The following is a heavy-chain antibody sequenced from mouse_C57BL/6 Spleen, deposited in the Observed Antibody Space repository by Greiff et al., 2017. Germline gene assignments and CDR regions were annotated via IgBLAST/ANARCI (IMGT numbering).Heavy chain of an antibody. Sequence: VQLQQSGPELVKPGASVQISCKASGYAFSSSWMNWVKQRPGKGLEWIGRIYPGDGDTNYNGKFKGKATLTADKSSSTAYMQLSSLTSEDSAVSFCARYYGNPYWYFDVWGTGATVTVSS. D-gene: IGHD2-1*01. J-gene: IGHJ1*03. V-gene: IGHV1-82*01. CDR2: IYPGDGDT. CDR3: ARYYGNPYWYFDV. CDR1: GYAFSSSW.